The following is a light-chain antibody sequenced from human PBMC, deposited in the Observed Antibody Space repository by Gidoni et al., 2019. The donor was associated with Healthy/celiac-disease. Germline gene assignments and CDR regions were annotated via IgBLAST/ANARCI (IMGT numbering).Light chain of an antibody. CDR3: QAWDSSIVV. Sequence: SYELPHPPSVSVSPGQTASITCSGDKLGDKYACWYQQKPGQSPVLVIYQDSKRPSGIPERFSGSNSGNTATLTISGTQAMDEADYYCQAWDSSIVVFGGGTKLTVL. CDR1: KLGDKY. V-gene: IGLV3-1*01. J-gene: IGLJ2*01. CDR2: QDS.